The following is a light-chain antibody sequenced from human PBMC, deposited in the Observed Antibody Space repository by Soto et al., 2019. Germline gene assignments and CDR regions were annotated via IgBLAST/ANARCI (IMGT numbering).Light chain of an antibody. V-gene: IGKV1-39*01. J-gene: IGKJ5*01. CDR1: QSIFSS. Sequence: DIQMTQSPFSLFASVVDRVSITCRAGQSIFSSLNWYQHKPGKAPKLLIYAASTLQSGVPSRFRGSGYGTDFALTISSLTPEDFATYYYQQSYNSPPITFGQGTRLEI. CDR2: AAS. CDR3: QQSYNSPPIT.